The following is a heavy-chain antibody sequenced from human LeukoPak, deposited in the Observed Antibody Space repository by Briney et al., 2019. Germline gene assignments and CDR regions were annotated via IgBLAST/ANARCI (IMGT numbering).Heavy chain of an antibody. CDR3: ARVSFFRWAATRPSYYYYYMDV. D-gene: IGHD2-15*01. Sequence: GGSLRLSCAASGFTFSSYAMHWVRQAPGKGLEWVTFIRYDGSNKYYADSVKGRFTISRDNSKNTLYLQMNSLRAEDTAVYYCARVSFFRWAATRPSYYYYYMDVWGKGTTVTISS. CDR1: GFTFSSYA. J-gene: IGHJ6*03. V-gene: IGHV3-30*02. CDR2: IRYDGSNK.